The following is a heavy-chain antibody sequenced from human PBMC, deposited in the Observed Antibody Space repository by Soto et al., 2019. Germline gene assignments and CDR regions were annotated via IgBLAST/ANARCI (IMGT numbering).Heavy chain of an antibody. CDR1: GGTFSSHT. CDR2: IIPALGTA. Sequence: QDQLVQSGAEVKKPGSSVKVSCKASGGTFSSHTFSWVRQAPGQGLEWMGRIIPALGTATYAQKLQGRVTITADESATTVYMELNSLRSDDTAVYYGARPDFVDYWDLDLWGRGTLVPVSS. V-gene: IGHV1-69*08. J-gene: IGHJ2*01. D-gene: IGHD4-17*01. CDR3: ARPDFVDYWDLDL.